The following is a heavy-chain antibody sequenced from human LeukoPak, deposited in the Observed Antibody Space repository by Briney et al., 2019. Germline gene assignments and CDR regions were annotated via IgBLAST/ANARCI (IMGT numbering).Heavy chain of an antibody. CDR1: GFTFSSYW. V-gene: IGHV3-21*01. J-gene: IGHJ5*02. CDR3: ARESYGSAQFDP. CDR2: ISSSSSYI. Sequence: GGSLRLSCAASGFTFSSYWMHWVRQAPGKGLEWVSSISSSSSYIYYADSVKGRFTISRDNAKNSLYLQMNSLRAEDTAVYYCARESYGSAQFDPWGQGTLVTVSS. D-gene: IGHD3-10*01.